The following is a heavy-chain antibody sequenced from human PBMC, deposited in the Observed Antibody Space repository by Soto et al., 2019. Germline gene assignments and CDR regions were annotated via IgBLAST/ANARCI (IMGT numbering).Heavy chain of an antibody. J-gene: IGHJ4*02. CDR2: VHESGST. CDR3: AFGTRPLITSFIAY. D-gene: IGHD1-20*01. Sequence: SETLSLTCSVSGDAISNYYWSWIRQTPGRGLEWIGCVHESGSTDYNPSLRGRVIISLHTSKSQFSLSLRSATAADTATYYCAFGTRPLITSFIAYCGQAIPVTLSS. CDR1: GDAISNYY. V-gene: IGHV4-59*03.